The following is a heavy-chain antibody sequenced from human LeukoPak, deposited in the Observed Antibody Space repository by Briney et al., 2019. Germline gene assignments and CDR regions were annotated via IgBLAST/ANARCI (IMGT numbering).Heavy chain of an antibody. V-gene: IGHV4-59*08. CDR2: LYDSGAT. CDR3: ARQNSYGTYYGLDV. Sequence: SETLSLTCTVSGGSISGFYWNWIRQSPGKGLEWIGHLYDSGATTYNPSLKSRVTTSVDTSKNQFSLMLSSVTAADTAVYFCARQNSYGTYYGLDVWGQGTTVIVSS. CDR1: GGSISGFY. D-gene: IGHD5-18*01. J-gene: IGHJ6*02.